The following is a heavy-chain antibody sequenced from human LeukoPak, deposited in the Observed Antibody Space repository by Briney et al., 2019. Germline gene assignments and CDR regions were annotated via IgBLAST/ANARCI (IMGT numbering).Heavy chain of an antibody. D-gene: IGHD4-11*01. CDR3: ARPTVLDAFDI. CDR1: GGSISSYY. Sequence: SETLSLTCTVSGGSISSYYWSWIRQPPGKGLEWIGYIYTSGSTSYNPSLKSRVTISVDTSKNQFSLKLSSVTAADTAVYYCARPTVLDAFDIWGQGTMVTVSS. V-gene: IGHV4-4*09. CDR2: IYTSGST. J-gene: IGHJ3*02.